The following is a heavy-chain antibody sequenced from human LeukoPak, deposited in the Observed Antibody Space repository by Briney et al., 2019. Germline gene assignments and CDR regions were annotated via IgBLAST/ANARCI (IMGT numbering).Heavy chain of an antibody. CDR1: GFTFSSYW. CDR2: IKQDGSEK. J-gene: IGHJ6*02. V-gene: IGHV3-7*05. D-gene: IGHD6-6*01. CDR3: TTEEVAARPRSYGVDV. Sequence: GGSLRLSCAASGFTFSSYWMSWVRQAPGKGLEWVANIKQDGSEKYYVDSVKGRFTISRDNAKNSLYLQMNSLRAEDTAVYYCTTEEVAARPRSYGVDVWGQGTTVTVSS.